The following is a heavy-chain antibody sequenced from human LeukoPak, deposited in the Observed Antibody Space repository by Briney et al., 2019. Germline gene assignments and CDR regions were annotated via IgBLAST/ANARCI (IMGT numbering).Heavy chain of an antibody. CDR1: GASISSSNW. Sequence: SETLSLTCAVSGASISSSNWWSWVRQAPGKGLEWIGKIYHSGSTNYNPSLKSRDTMSVDSSQNQFSLKLSSVPAADTAVYYCARRCIAVAGGLDYWGQGTLVTVSS. V-gene: IGHV4-4*02. CDR3: ARRCIAVAGGLDY. D-gene: IGHD6-19*01. CDR2: IYHSGST. J-gene: IGHJ4*02.